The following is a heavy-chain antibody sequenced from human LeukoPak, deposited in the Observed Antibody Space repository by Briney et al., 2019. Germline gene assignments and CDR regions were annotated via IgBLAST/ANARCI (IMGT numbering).Heavy chain of an antibody. CDR3: AREVATLTDALDI. J-gene: IGHJ3*02. Sequence: PGGSLRLSCTVSGFTFSNYWMNWVRQAPGKGLEWVAVIKQDESQKYYVDSVKGRFTISRDNAKNSVYLQMNSLRAEDTAVYYCAREVATLTDALDIWGHGTMVTVSS. CDR2: IKQDESQK. CDR1: GFTFSNYW. D-gene: IGHD5-12*01. V-gene: IGHV3-7*01.